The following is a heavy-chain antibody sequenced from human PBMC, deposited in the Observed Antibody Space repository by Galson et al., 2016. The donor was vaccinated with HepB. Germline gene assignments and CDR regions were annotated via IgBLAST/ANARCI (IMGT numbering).Heavy chain of an antibody. J-gene: IGHJ4*02. Sequence: SLRLSCAASGFTFSDYYMSWIRQAPGKGLEWVSYISSNYNYTNYADSVKGRFTISRDNAKNSLYLQMNSLRAEDTAVYYCASGYYYDSSGYYSDFWGQGTLVTVSS. CDR3: ASGYYYDSSGYYSDF. CDR2: ISSNYNYT. D-gene: IGHD3-22*01. V-gene: IGHV3-11*06. CDR1: GFTFSDYY.